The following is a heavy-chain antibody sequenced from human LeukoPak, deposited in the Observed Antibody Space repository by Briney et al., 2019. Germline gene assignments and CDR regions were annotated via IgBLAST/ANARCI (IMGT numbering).Heavy chain of an antibody. J-gene: IGHJ4*02. V-gene: IGHV5-51*01. CDR3: ARQPVYCGGDCYGDY. D-gene: IGHD2-21*02. CDR2: IFPGDSDT. Sequence: GESLKISCKGSGYSFTSYWIGWVRQMPGKGLEWMGIIFPGDSDTIYSPSFQGQVTISADKSISTAYLRWSSLKASDTAMYYCARQPVYCGGDCYGDYWGQGTLVTVSS. CDR1: GYSFTSYW.